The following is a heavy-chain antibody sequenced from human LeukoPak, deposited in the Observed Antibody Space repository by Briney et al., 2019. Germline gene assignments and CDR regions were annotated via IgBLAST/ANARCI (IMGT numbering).Heavy chain of an antibody. CDR3: AREAATGAFDI. D-gene: IGHD6-25*01. CDR1: GYTFTSYY. V-gene: IGHV1-46*01. CDR2: IKPSGGST. Sequence: ASVKVSCKASGYTFTSYYMHWVRQAPGQGLEWMGRIKPSGGSTGYAQKFQGRVTMTRDMSTSTVYMELSSLRSEDTAVYYCAREAATGAFDIWGQGTMITVS. J-gene: IGHJ3*02.